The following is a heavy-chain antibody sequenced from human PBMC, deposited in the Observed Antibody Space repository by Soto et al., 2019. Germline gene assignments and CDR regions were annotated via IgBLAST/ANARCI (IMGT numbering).Heavy chain of an antibody. V-gene: IGHV1-69*06. D-gene: IGHD3-10*01. CDR2: IIPIFGTA. Sequence: QVQLVQSGAEVKKPGSSVKVSCKASGGTFSSYAISWVRQAPGQGLEWMGGIIPIFGTANYAQKFQGRVTITADKATSTAYMELSSLRSEDTAVYYCARDNTAGGYYYYGMDVWGQGTTVTVSS. CDR3: ARDNTAGGYYYYGMDV. CDR1: GGTFSSYA. J-gene: IGHJ6*02.